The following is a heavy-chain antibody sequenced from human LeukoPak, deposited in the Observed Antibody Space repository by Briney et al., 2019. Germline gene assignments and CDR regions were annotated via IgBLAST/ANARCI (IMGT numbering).Heavy chain of an antibody. CDR3: ARDRGLLQLEYYFDY. CDR1: GFTFSSYS. Sequence: GGSLRLSCAASGFTFSSYSMNWVRQAPGKGLEWVSSISGSSSYIYYADSVKGRFTISRDNAKNSLYLQMNSLRAEDTAVYYCARDRGLLQLEYYFDYWGQGTLVTVSS. V-gene: IGHV3-21*01. CDR2: ISGSSSYI. J-gene: IGHJ4*02. D-gene: IGHD5-24*01.